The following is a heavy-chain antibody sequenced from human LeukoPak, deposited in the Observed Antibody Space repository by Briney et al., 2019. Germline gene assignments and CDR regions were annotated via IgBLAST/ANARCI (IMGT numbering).Heavy chain of an antibody. V-gene: IGHV4-34*01. CDR1: GGSFSTYY. J-gene: IGHJ4*03. D-gene: IGHD1-1*01. CDR3: ARGPTISETGYFDY. Sequence: SETLSLTCAVYGGSFSTYYWSWIRQSPGKGLEWIAEINHRGDTNYNPSVKSRVTISVDTSKNQFSLKITSLTAADTAVYYCARGPTISETGYFDYWGQGALVTVSS. CDR2: INHRGDT.